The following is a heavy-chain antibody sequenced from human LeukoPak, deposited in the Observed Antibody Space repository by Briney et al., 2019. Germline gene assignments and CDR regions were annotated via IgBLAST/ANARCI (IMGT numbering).Heavy chain of an antibody. Sequence: GGSLRLSCAASGFTFSSYWMSWVRQAPGKGLEWVANIKQDGSEKYYVDSVKGRFTISRDNSKNTLYLQMNSLRAEDTAVYYCAKIPQRVRESNDAFDIWGQGTMVTVSS. CDR3: AKIPQRVRESNDAFDI. J-gene: IGHJ3*02. CDR1: GFTFSSYW. CDR2: IKQDGSEK. D-gene: IGHD3-10*01. V-gene: IGHV3-7*03.